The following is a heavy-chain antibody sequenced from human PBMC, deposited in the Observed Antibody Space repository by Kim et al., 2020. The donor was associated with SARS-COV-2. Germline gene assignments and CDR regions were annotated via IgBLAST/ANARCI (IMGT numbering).Heavy chain of an antibody. J-gene: IGHJ5*02. CDR3: ARGSGYYHNNWFDP. D-gene: IGHD3-22*01. CDR2: IWYDGSNK. V-gene: IGHV3-33*01. Sequence: GGSLRLSCAASGFTFSSYGMHWVRQAPGKGLEWVAVIWYDGSNKYYADSVKGRFTISRDNSKNTLYLQMNSLRAEDTAVYYCARGSGYYHNNWFDPWGQGTLVTVSS. CDR1: GFTFSSYG.